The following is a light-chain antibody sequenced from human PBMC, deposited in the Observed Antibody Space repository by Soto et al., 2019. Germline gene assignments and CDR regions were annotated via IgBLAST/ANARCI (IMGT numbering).Light chain of an antibody. CDR1: SSDVGGYNY. CDR2: EVS. CDR3: SSYGGSNHVV. Sequence: QSALTQPPSASGFPGQSVTISCTGTSSDVGGYNYVSWYQQHPGKAPKLIIYEVSKRPSGVPDHFSGSKSGNTASLTVSGLQADDEADYYCSSYGGSNHVVFGGGTKLTVL. V-gene: IGLV2-8*01. J-gene: IGLJ2*01.